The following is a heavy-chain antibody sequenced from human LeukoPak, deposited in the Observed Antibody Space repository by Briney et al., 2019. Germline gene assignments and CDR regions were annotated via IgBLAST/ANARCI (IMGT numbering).Heavy chain of an antibody. CDR2: FYRGETT. Sequence: GGSLRLSCAASGFSVSSSYMSWVRQAPGKGLECVSAFYRGETTYYADSVKGRFTISRDISRNTLYLQMNSLRAEDTAVYYCARQRSDYSIFDDWGQGTLVTVSS. CDR1: GFSVSSSY. D-gene: IGHD6-25*01. V-gene: IGHV3-53*01. CDR3: ARQRSDYSIFDD. J-gene: IGHJ4*02.